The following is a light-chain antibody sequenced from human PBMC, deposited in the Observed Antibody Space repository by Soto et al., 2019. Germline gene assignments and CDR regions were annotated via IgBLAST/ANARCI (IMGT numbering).Light chain of an antibody. CDR1: QVIGNY. CDR3: QKYNNVPWT. Sequence: DIQMTQSPSPLSASVGDRVTITCRASQVIGNYLAWYQQKAGKVPKLLIHGASTLQSGVPPRFSGSGSGTHFTLTISSLQPEDVATYFCQKYNNVPWTFGPGTKVEIK. V-gene: IGKV1-27*01. J-gene: IGKJ1*01. CDR2: GAS.